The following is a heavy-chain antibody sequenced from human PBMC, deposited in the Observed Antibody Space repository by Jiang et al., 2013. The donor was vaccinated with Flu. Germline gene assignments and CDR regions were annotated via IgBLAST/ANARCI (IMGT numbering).Heavy chain of an antibody. V-gene: IGHV4-59*01. D-gene: IGHD3-9*01. J-gene: IGHJ4*02. CDR2: IYYSGST. Sequence: PGLVKPSETLSLTCTVSGGSISSYYWSWIRQPPGKGLEWIGYIYYSGSTNYNPSLKSRVTISVDTSKNQFSLKLSSVTAADTAVYYCAVSGRSGYPLDFDYWGQGTLVTVSS. CDR3: AVSGRSGYPLDFDY. CDR1: GGSISSYY.